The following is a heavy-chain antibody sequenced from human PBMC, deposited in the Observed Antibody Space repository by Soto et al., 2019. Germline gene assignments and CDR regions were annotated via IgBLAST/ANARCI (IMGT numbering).Heavy chain of an antibody. CDR2: IKHDGSDK. D-gene: IGHD3-16*01. CDR3: PTPPRGGEALY. V-gene: IGHV3-7*01. J-gene: IGHJ4*02. Sequence: EVQLVESGGGLVQPGGSLRLSCAASGFTFSYYWMGWVRQAPGKGLEWVATIKHDGSDKYYVDSVKGRFTISRDNAKNSRYLQMEGLRTEDTAGAYCPTPPRGGEALYWGQGTLVTVSS. CDR1: GFTFSYYW.